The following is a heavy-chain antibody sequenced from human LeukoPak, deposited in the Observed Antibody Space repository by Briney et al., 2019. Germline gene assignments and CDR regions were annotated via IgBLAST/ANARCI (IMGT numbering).Heavy chain of an antibody. CDR2: ISSSGSTI. CDR1: GFTFSSYE. CDR3: ARVHYNTAMVDIDY. Sequence: QPGGSLRLSCAASGFTFSSYEMHWVRQAPGKGPEWISYISSSGSTIYSADSVKGRFTISRDNAKNSLYLQMNSLRAEDTAVYYCARVHYNTAMVDIDYWGQGTLVTVSS. V-gene: IGHV3-48*03. J-gene: IGHJ4*02. D-gene: IGHD5-18*01.